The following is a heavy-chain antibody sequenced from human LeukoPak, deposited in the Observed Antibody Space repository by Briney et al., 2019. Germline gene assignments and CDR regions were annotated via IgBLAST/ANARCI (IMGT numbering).Heavy chain of an antibody. V-gene: IGHV4-4*07. CDR1: GGSISSYY. D-gene: IGHD2-15*01. J-gene: IGHJ5*02. CDR3: ARGRCSGGSCYVAWFDP. Sequence: SETLSLTCTVSGGSISSYYWIWLRQPAGKGLEWIGRIYTSGSTNYNPSLKSRVTMSVDTSKNQFSLKLSSVTAADTAVYYCARGRCSGGSCYVAWFDPWGQGTLVTVSS. CDR2: IYTSGST.